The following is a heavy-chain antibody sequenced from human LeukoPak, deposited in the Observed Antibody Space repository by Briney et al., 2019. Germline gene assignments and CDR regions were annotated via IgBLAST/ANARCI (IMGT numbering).Heavy chain of an antibody. CDR1: GFTFSNYA. CDR2: VSGSGRNT. Sequence: GGSLRLSCAGSGFTFSNYAMTWVRQAPGKGLEWVSSVSGSGRNTFYPDSVEGRFTISRDNSKNTVYLQMNSLRADDTAVYYCAKQAFITVAGTVDYWGQGTLVTVSS. J-gene: IGHJ4*02. D-gene: IGHD6-19*01. V-gene: IGHV3-23*01. CDR3: AKQAFITVAGTVDY.